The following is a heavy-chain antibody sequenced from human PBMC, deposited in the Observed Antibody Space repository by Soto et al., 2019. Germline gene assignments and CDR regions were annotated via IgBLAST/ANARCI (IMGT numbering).Heavy chain of an antibody. J-gene: IGHJ4*02. CDR3: AREPLAPYATVTTRGADY. Sequence: QVQLVQSGAEVKKPGASVKVSCKASGYTFTSYGISWVRQAPGQGLEWMGWISAYNGNTNYAQKLQGRVTMTTDTSTSTAYMELRSLRSDDTAVYYCAREPLAPYATVTTRGADYWGQGTLVTVSS. CDR2: ISAYNGNT. D-gene: IGHD4-17*01. V-gene: IGHV1-18*01. CDR1: GYTFTSYG.